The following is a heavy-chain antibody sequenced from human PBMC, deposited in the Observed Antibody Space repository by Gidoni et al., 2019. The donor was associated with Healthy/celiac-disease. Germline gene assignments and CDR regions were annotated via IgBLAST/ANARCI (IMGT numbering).Heavy chain of an antibody. CDR3: ARVRTVTLDFDI. J-gene: IGHJ3*02. D-gene: IGHD4-17*01. CDR1: GGSISSNNW. CDR2: IYQSGST. V-gene: IGHV4-4*02. Sequence: QVQLQESGPGLVKPSGTPSLTCVVSGGSISSNNWWRWVRQPPGKGLEWIGEIYQSGSTNYNPSLKSRATISVDKSKNQFSLKLSSVTAADTAVYYCARVRTVTLDFDIWGQGTMVTVSS.